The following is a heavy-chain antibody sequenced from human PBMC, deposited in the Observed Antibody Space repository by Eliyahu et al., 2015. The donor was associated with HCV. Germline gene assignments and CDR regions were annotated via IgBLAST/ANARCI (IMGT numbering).Heavy chain of an antibody. CDR3: AAFWGSGWTDNWYIDL. CDR1: GSSIRSYD. Sequence: QVQLQESGPGLVKPSETLSLTCNVSGSSIRSYDWSWIRQPPGKGLEXGGVFSYPAPTYYNPSLKGRVTMSVDTSKNQFSLMVKSVTEADTAVYFCAAFWGSGWTDNWYIDLWGRGTLVTVSS. CDR2: FSYPAPT. D-gene: IGHD6-19*01. V-gene: IGHV4-59*01. J-gene: IGHJ2*01.